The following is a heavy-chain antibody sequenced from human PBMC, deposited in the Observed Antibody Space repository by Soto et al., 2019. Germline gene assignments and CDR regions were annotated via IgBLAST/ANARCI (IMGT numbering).Heavy chain of an antibody. CDR3: ARENREQWLTVEH. V-gene: IGHV3-30-3*01. D-gene: IGHD6-19*01. Sequence: QVQLVESGGGVVQPGRSLRLSCAASGFSFSSYAMHWVRQAPGKGLEWVAVISYDGSNQYYADSVKGRFTISKDRSKNTLFLQMNSLRAEDTAVYYGARENREQWLTVEHWGQGTLVTVSS. CDR2: ISYDGSNQ. J-gene: IGHJ1*01. CDR1: GFSFSSYA.